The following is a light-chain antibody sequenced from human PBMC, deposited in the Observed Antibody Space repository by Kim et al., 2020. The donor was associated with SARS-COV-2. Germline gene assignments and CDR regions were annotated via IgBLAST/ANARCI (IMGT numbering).Light chain of an antibody. CDR3: NSRDSSGNHAV. CDR1: SLGNYY. J-gene: IGLJ7*01. V-gene: IGLV3-19*01. Sequence: ALGQTVRITCQGDSLGNYYASWYQQKPGQAPVLVIYGKNNRPSGVPDRFSGSSSGNTASLTITGAQAEDEADYYCNSRDSSGNHAVFGGGTQLTVL. CDR2: GKN.